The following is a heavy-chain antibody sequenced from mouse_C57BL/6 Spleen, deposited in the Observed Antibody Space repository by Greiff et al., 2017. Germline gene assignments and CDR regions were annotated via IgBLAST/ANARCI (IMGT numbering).Heavy chain of an antibody. CDR3: TRDVTTVVFDY. V-gene: IGHV5-9-1*02. Sequence: EVKLVESGEGLVKPGGSLKLSCAASGFTFSSYAMSWVRQTPEKRLEWVAYISSGGDYIYYADTVKGRITISREHARTTLYLQMSSLKSEDTAMYYCTRDVTTVVFDYWGKGTTLTVAS. D-gene: IGHD1-1*01. J-gene: IGHJ2*01. CDR1: GFTFSSYA. CDR2: ISSGGDYI.